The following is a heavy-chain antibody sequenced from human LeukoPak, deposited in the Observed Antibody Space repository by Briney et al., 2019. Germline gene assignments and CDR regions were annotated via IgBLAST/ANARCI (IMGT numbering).Heavy chain of an antibody. CDR2: ISAYNGNT. Sequence: ASMKVSCKASGYTFTSYGISWVRQAPGQGLEWMGWISAYNGNTNYAQKLQGRVTMTTDTSTSTAYMELRSLRSDDTAVYYCARAGLGVTIFGVVIYAFDIWGQGTMVTVSS. CDR3: ARAGLGVTIFGVVIYAFDI. J-gene: IGHJ3*02. V-gene: IGHV1-18*01. CDR1: GYTFTSYG. D-gene: IGHD3-3*01.